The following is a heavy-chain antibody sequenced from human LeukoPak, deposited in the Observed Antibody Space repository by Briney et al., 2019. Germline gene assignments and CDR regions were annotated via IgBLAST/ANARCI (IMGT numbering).Heavy chain of an antibody. CDR2: IKEDGSDK. Sequence: PGGSLRLSCTASGFTFSNYWMSWVRLAPGMGLEWVASIKEDGSDKYYVDSVKGRFTISRDNAKNSLYLQMNGLRAEDTAVYYCARDTYRFYDYWGQGTLVTVSS. CDR1: GFTFSNYW. J-gene: IGHJ4*02. V-gene: IGHV3-7*01. CDR3: ARDTYRFYDY.